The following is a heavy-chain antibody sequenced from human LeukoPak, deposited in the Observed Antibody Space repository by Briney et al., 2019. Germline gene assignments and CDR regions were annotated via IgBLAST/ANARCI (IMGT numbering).Heavy chain of an antibody. Sequence: SETLSLTCAVYGGSFSGYYWSWIRQPPGKGLEWIGEINHSGSTNYNPSLKSRVTISVDTSKNQFSLKLSSVTAADTAVYYCARAIAVAGPIDYWGQGTLVTVSS. J-gene: IGHJ4*02. CDR2: INHSGST. D-gene: IGHD6-19*01. V-gene: IGHV4-34*01. CDR1: GGSFSGYY. CDR3: ARAIAVAGPIDY.